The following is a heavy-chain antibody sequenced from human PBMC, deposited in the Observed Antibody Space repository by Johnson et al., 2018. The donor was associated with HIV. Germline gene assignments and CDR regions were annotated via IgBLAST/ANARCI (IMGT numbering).Heavy chain of an antibody. Sequence: QVQLVESGGGLVKPGGSLRLSCAASGFTFSSYWMSWVRQAPGKGLEWVSAISGSGNAIYYADSVRGRFTISRDNAKNSLYLQMNSLRAEDTAVYYCATTRWSDTDPFDIWGQGTMVTVSS. J-gene: IGHJ3*02. D-gene: IGHD3-3*01. CDR2: ISGSGNAI. CDR3: ATTRWSDTDPFDI. V-gene: IGHV3-11*04. CDR1: GFTFSSYW.